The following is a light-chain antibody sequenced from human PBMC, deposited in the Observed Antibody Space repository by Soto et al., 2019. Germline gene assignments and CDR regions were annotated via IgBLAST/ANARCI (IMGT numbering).Light chain of an antibody. J-gene: IGKJ4*01. CDR1: QSISNY. CDR2: AAS. Sequence: DIQMTQSPSSLSASVGDRVTITCRASQSISNYLSWYQQKPGKAPKLLIYAASTLQSAVPSRFSGSGSGTDFTLTISSLQPEDFATYYCQQSYSTLSLTFGGGTKVEIK. CDR3: QQSYSTLSLT. V-gene: IGKV1-39*01.